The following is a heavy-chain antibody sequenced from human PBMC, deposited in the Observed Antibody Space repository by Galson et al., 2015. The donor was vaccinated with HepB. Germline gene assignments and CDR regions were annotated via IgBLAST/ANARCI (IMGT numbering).Heavy chain of an antibody. V-gene: IGHV3-48*01. CDR3: ARDLPFDP. CDR2: ISSSSSTI. CDR1: GFTFSSYS. Sequence: LRLSCAASGFTFSSYSMNWVRQAPGKGLEWVSYISSSSSTIYYADSVKGRFTISRDNAKNSLYLQMNSLRAEDTAVYYCARDLPFDPWGQGTLVTVSS. J-gene: IGHJ5*02.